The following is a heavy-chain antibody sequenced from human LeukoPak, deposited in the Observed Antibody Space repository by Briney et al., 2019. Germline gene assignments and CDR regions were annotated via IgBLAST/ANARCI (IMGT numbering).Heavy chain of an antibody. CDR1: GGTFSSYA. CDR3: ASHGRLRHAAAGTSDAFDI. J-gene: IGHJ3*02. D-gene: IGHD6-13*01. CDR2: IIPIFGTA. V-gene: IGHV1-69*05. Sequence: GASVKVSCKASGGTFSSYAISWVRQAPGQGLEWMGGIIPIFGTANYAQKFQGRVTITTDESTSTAYMELSSLRSEDTAVYYCASHGRLRHAAAGTSDAFDIWGQGTMVTVSS.